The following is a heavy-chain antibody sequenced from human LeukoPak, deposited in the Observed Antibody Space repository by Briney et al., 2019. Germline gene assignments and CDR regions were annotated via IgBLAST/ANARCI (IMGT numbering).Heavy chain of an antibody. V-gene: IGHV3-48*01. CDR1: GFTFSSYS. CDR3: ARDSDIAVAGTSPWFDP. J-gene: IGHJ5*02. Sequence: GGSLRLSCAASGFTFSSYSMNWVRQAPGKGLEWVSYISSSSSTIYYADSVKGRFTISRDNANNSLYLQMNSLRAEDTAVYYCARDSDIAVAGTSPWFDPWGQGTLVTVSS. D-gene: IGHD6-19*01. CDR2: ISSSSSTI.